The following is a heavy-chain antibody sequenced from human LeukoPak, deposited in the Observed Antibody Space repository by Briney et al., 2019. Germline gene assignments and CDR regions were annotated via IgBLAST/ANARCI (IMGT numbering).Heavy chain of an antibody. CDR1: GASIRSYF. Sequence: SETLSLTCTVSGASIRSYFWTWIRQSPGKGLEWIGYVSNIGSTSYNPSLKSRVTISVDTSKNQFSLKLSSVTAADTAVYYCARYSSGLNYFDYWGQGTLVTVSS. CDR3: ARYSSGLNYFDY. V-gene: IGHV4-4*08. CDR2: VSNIGST. J-gene: IGHJ4*02. D-gene: IGHD3-22*01.